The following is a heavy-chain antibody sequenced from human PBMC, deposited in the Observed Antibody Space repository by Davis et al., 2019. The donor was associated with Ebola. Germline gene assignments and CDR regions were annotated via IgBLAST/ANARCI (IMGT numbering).Heavy chain of an antibody. CDR3: ARDGYYGSGSYYRGLV. V-gene: IGHV1-46*01. J-gene: IGHJ6*02. D-gene: IGHD3-10*01. CDR1: GYSLAEYY. Sequence: ASVKVSCKASGYSLAEYYMHWVRQAPGQGLEWMGLIYPIVGTTRYTQKFRGRLTVTSDTSSSTVYMELSGLRSDDAAMYFCARDGYYGSGSYYRGLVWGQGTTVTVSS. CDR2: IYPIVGTT.